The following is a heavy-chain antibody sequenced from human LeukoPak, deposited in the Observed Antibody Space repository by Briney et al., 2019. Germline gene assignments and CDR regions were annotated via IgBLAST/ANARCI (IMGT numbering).Heavy chain of an antibody. V-gene: IGHV4-39*07. CDR2: VFYSGST. D-gene: IGHD6-13*01. J-gene: IGHJ4*02. Sequence: SETLSLTCTVSGGSISSGSYYWGWIRQPPGKGLEWLGTVFYSGSTYYNPSLKSRVTISVDRSKNQFSLKLSSVTAADTAVYYCARLVAATGNFDYWGQGTLVTVSS. CDR3: ARLVAATGNFDY. CDR1: GGSISSGSYY.